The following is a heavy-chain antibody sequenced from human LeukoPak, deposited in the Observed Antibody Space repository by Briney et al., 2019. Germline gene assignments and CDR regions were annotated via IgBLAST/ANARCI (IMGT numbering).Heavy chain of an antibody. CDR2: INPNSGGT. D-gene: IGHD1-1*01. Sequence: GASVKVSCKASGYTFTKYAINWVRQAPGQGLEYMGWINPNSGGTNYAQKFQGRVTMTRDTSISTAYMELSRLRSDDTAVYYCARGLEPIRGAFDIWGQGTMVTVSS. V-gene: IGHV1-2*02. CDR3: ARGLEPIRGAFDI. J-gene: IGHJ3*02. CDR1: GYTFTKYA.